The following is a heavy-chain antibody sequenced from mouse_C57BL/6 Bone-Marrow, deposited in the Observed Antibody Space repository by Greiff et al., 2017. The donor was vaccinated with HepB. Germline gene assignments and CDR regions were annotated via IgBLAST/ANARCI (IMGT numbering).Heavy chain of an antibody. D-gene: IGHD1-1*01. Sequence: EVKLVESGGGLVQPGGSLKLSCAASGFTFSDYYMYWVRQTPEKRLEWVAYISNGGGSTYYPDTVKGRFTISRDNAKNTLYLQMSRLTSEDTAMYYCARQVTTVVAPLGFDVWGTGTTVTVSS. J-gene: IGHJ1*03. CDR2: ISNGGGST. V-gene: IGHV5-12*01. CDR3: ARQVTTVVAPLGFDV. CDR1: GFTFSDYY.